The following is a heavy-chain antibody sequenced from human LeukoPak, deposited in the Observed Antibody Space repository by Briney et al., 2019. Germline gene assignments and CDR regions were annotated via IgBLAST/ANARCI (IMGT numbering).Heavy chain of an antibody. V-gene: IGHV1-2*02. D-gene: IGHD4-17*01. Sequence: ASVKVSCKVSESTVTELSMHWVRQAPGQGLEWMGWINPNSGGTSSAQKFQGRVTMTRDTSISTAYMELSRLRSDDTAVFYCATTTVSTVDYGVDVWGQGTTVTVSS. CDR3: ATTTVSTVDYGVDV. CDR2: INPNSGGT. CDR1: ESTVTELS. J-gene: IGHJ6*02.